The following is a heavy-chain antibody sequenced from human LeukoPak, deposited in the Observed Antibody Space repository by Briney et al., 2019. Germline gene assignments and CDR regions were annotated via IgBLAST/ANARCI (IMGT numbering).Heavy chain of an antibody. CDR1: GFTFDDYA. CDR3: AKDSVDSSSWYFDY. D-gene: IGHD6-13*01. Sequence: GGSLRLSCAASGFTFDDYAMHWVRQAPGKGLEWVSGISWNSGSIGYADSVKGRFTISRDNAKNSLYLQMNSLRAEDTALYYCAKDSVDSSSWYFDYRGQGTLVTVSS. J-gene: IGHJ4*02. CDR2: ISWNSGSI. V-gene: IGHV3-9*01.